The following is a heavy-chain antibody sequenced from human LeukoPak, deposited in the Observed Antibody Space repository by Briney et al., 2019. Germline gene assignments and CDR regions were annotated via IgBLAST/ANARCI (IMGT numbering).Heavy chain of an antibody. CDR2: ISWNSGSI. CDR1: GFTFDDYA. J-gene: IGHJ4*02. V-gene: IGHV3-9*01. Sequence: GRSLRLSCAASGFTFDDYAMRWVRQAPGKGLEWVSGISWNSGSIGYADSVKGRFTISRDNAKNSLYLQMNSLRAEDTALYYCAKGKSYYYDSSGYYLVYWGQGTLVTVSS. D-gene: IGHD3-22*01. CDR3: AKGKSYYYDSSGYYLVY.